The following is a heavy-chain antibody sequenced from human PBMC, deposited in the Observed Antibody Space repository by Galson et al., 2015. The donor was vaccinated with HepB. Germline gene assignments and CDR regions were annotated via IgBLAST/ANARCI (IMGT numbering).Heavy chain of an antibody. CDR3: ARKGSSGWPNDAFDI. J-gene: IGHJ3*02. D-gene: IGHD6-19*01. CDR2: ISYSGGT. V-gene: IGHV4-59*01. CDR1: GDSISRYY. Sequence: SETLSLTCAVSGDSISRYYWSWIRQPPGKGLECIGYISYSGGTTYSPSLKDRVTISLDTSQNQFSLKLDSVTAADTAVFYCARKGSSGWPNDAFDIWGPGTLVTVSS.